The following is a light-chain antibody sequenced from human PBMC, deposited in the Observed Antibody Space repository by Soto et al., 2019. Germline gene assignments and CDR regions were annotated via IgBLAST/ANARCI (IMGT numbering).Light chain of an antibody. CDR3: QQYNNYSGT. V-gene: IGKV1-5*01. CDR2: DVS. Sequence: DIQMTQSPSTLSASVGDRVTITCRASQSFSTSLAWYQQKPGKAPKLLIYDVSSLKSGVPSRFSGSGFGTDFTLTLSSLQSDDFATCYCQQYNNYSGTFGQGTKVDIK. CDR1: QSFSTS. J-gene: IGKJ1*01.